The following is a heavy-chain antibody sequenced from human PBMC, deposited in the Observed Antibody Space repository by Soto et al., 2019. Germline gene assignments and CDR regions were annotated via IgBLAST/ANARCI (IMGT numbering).Heavy chain of an antibody. CDR1: GFFFPTYW. Sequence: EVQLVESGGGLVQPGGSLRLSCAASGFFFPTYWMSWVRQAPGKGREWVADINQDGSEKYHVDSVKGRFTISRDNPKNSLYLQMNSLRAEDTAIYYCTRGGDYGGRQDAFDIWGQGTMVTVSS. CDR3: TRGGDYGGRQDAFDI. CDR2: INQDGSEK. V-gene: IGHV3-7*03. D-gene: IGHD4-17*01. J-gene: IGHJ3*02.